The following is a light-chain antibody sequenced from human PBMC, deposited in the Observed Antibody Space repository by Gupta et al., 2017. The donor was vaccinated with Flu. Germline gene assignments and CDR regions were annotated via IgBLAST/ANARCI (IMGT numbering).Light chain of an antibody. CDR3: QSYDTSAWV. CDR1: SGSIASNF. Sequence: CTRSSGSIASNFVQWYQQRPGSSPSTLIYEDDQRPSGVPDRFSGSIDSSSNSASLTISELKAEDEADYYCQSYDTSAWVFGGGTKLPVL. J-gene: IGLJ3*02. CDR2: EDD. V-gene: IGLV6-57*01.